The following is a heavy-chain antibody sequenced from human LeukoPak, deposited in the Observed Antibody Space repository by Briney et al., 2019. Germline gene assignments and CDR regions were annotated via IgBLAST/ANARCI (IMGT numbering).Heavy chain of an antibody. CDR1: GFTFSSYW. Sequence: PGGSLRLSCAASGFTFSSYWMSWVRQAPGKGLEWVANIKQDGSEKYYVDSVKGRFTISRDNAKNSLYLQMNSLRAEDTAVYYCARGRGPLAARIDCWGQGTLVTVSS. V-gene: IGHV3-7*01. CDR3: ARGRGPLAARIDC. D-gene: IGHD6-6*01. J-gene: IGHJ4*02. CDR2: IKQDGSEK.